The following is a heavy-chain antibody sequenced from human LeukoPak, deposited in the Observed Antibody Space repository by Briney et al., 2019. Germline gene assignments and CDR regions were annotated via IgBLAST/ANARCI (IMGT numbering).Heavy chain of an antibody. D-gene: IGHD3-22*01. CDR1: GGTFSSYA. CDR3: ARDDYYDSSGYYVY. J-gene: IGHJ4*02. V-gene: IGHV1-69*05. Sequence: SVKVSCKASGGTFSSYAISWVRQAAGQGLEWMGRIIPIFGTANYAQKFQGRVTITTDESASTAYMELSSLRSEDTAVYYCARDDYYDSSGYYVYWGQGTLVTVSS. CDR2: IIPIFGTA.